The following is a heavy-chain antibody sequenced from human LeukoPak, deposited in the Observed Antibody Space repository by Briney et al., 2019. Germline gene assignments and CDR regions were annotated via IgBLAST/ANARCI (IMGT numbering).Heavy chain of an antibody. Sequence: SVKVSCKASGGTFSSYAINWVRQAPGQGLEWMGGIIPISGTANYAQKFQGRVTITADKSASTAYMELSRLRSEDTAVYYCAREVPATDGRMDYWGQGTLVTVSS. D-gene: IGHD2-2*01. CDR1: GGTFSSYA. V-gene: IGHV1-69*06. J-gene: IGHJ4*02. CDR2: IIPISGTA. CDR3: AREVPATDGRMDY.